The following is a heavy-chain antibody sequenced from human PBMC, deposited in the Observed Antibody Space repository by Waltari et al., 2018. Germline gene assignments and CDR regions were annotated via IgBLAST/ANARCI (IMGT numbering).Heavy chain of an antibody. J-gene: IGHJ4*02. CDR3: ATLFGDFWSGYFFDY. CDR2: IKSKTDGGTT. V-gene: IGHV3-15*01. D-gene: IGHD3-3*01. CDR1: GFTFSNAW. Sequence: EVQLVESGGGLVRPGGSLRLSCAASGFTFSNAWMSWIRKAPGKGLEWVGRIKSKTDGGTTDYAAPVKGRFTISRDDSENTLYLQMNSLKTEDTAVYYCATLFGDFWSGYFFDYWGQGTLVTVSS.